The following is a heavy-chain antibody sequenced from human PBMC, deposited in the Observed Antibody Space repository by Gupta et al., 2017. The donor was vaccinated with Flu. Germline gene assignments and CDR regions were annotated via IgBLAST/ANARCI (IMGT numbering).Heavy chain of an antibody. CDR1: GFTFSSHW. Sequence: EVQLVESGGGLVKPGRSLRLSCAASGFTFSSHWMHWVRQSPGKGLLWVSRINRDGSITYYADSVKGRCTISRDNAKNTLYLQMNSLRGEDTAIYYCVRDKRPYCTNGLCQGWFDPWGQGTLVTVSS. CDR2: INRDGSIT. J-gene: IGHJ5*02. D-gene: IGHD2-8*01. CDR3: VRDKRPYCTNGLCQGWFDP. V-gene: IGHV3-74*01.